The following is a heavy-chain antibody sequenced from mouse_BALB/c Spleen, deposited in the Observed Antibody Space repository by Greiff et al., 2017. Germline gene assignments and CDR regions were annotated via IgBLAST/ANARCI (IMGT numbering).Heavy chain of an antibody. CDR1: GYNFTSYW. V-gene: IGHV1-55*01. Sequence: VQLQQPGAELVKPGTSVKLSCKASGYNFTSYWINWVKLRPGQGLEWIGDIYPGSGSTNYNEKFKSKATLTVDTSSSTAYMQLSSLASEDSALYYCARDRYNDGMDYWGQGTSVTVSS. CDR2: IYPGSGST. J-gene: IGHJ4*01. D-gene: IGHD2-14*01. CDR3: ARDRYNDGMDY.